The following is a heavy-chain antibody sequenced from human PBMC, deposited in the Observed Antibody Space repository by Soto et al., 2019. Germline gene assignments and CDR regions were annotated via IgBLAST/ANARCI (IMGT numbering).Heavy chain of an antibody. Sequence: QVQLVESGGGVVQPGGSLRLSCTTSGFTFNTYGMHWVRQAPGKGLEWVAIIWYDGSNKYYADSVKGRFTISRDNSVNTLYLQMNGLRAEDTALYYCARADCTGAYCYSWPFNYGVDVWGQGTTVTVSS. CDR3: ARADCTGAYCYSWPFNYGVDV. V-gene: IGHV3-33*08. J-gene: IGHJ6*02. CDR1: GFTFNTYG. D-gene: IGHD2-15*01. CDR2: IWYDGSNK.